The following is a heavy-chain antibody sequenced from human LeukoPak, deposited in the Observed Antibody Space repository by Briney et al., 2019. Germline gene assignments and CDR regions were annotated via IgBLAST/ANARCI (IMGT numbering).Heavy chain of an antibody. CDR3: ARTSYSYPLVY. CDR2: IYYSGRN. Sequence: SETLSLTCTVSGGSISSYYWSWIRQPPGKGLEWVGYIYYSGRNNYNHSLKSLLTISVDTSKNQFSLKLSSVTAADTAVYYCARTSYSYPLVYWGQGTLVTVSS. V-gene: IGHV4-59*01. J-gene: IGHJ4*02. CDR1: GGSISSYY. D-gene: IGHD3-16*02.